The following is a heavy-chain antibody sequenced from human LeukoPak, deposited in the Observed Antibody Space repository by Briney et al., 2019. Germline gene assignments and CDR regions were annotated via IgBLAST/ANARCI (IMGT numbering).Heavy chain of an antibody. V-gene: IGHV3-74*01. CDR1: GFTFSSYW. CDR3: ARDRYCSSASCYGGDY. J-gene: IGHJ4*02. CDR2: IGTDGSST. D-gene: IGHD2-2*01. Sequence: GGSLRLSCVASGFTFSSYWMHWVRQAPRRGLVWVSRIGTDGSSTSYADSVKGRFTTSRDNAKNTLYLQMNSLRAEDTAVYYCARDRYCSSASCYGGDYWGQGTLVTVSS.